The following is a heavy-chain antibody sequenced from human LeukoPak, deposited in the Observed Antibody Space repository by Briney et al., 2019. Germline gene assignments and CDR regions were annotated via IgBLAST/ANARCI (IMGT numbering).Heavy chain of an antibody. D-gene: IGHD2-2*01. V-gene: IGHV1-69*05. CDR2: IIPIFGTA. CDR1: GGTFSSYA. J-gene: IGHJ6*03. Sequence: SVKVSCKASGGTFSSYAISWVRQAPGQGLEWMGGIIPIFGTANYAQKFQGRVTITTDESTSTAYMELSSLRSEDTAVYYCARVRSPYCSSTSCYRRNYYMDVWGKGTTVTVSS. CDR3: ARVRSPYCSSTSCYRRNYYMDV.